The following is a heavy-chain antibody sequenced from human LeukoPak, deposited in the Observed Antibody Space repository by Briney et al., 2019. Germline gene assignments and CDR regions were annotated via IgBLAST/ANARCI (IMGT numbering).Heavy chain of an antibody. J-gene: IGHJ4*02. CDR2: ISAYNGNT. Sequence: ASVKVSCKTSGYIFTSYGISWVRQAPGQGLEWMGWISAYNGNTNYAQKVQGRVTMTTDTSTSTAYMELRSLTSDDAAVYYCARDTWELLRPDYWGQGTLVTVSS. CDR1: GYIFTSYG. CDR3: ARDTWELLRPDY. V-gene: IGHV1-18*01. D-gene: IGHD1-26*01.